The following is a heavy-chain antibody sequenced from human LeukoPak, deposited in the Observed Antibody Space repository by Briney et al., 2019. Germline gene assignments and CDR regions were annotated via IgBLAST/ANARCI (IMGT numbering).Heavy chain of an antibody. Sequence: GGSLRLSCAASGLTFSTYWMNWVRQAPGKGLEWVANIKEDGSEKYYVDSVKGRFTISRDNAKNSVYLQMNSLRAEDTAIYYCARNARGPGDYWGQGTVVTVSS. D-gene: IGHD2-2*01. CDR2: IKEDGSEK. J-gene: IGHJ4*02. CDR1: GLTFSTYW. CDR3: ARNARGPGDY. V-gene: IGHV3-7*01.